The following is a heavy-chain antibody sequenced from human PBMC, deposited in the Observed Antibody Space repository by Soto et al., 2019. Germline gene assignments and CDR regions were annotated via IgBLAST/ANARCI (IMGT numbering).Heavy chain of an antibody. CDR2: IYWDDDK. CDR1: GFSLSTSGVG. V-gene: IGHV2-5*02. D-gene: IGHD3-10*01. CDR3: AHSDTILWFGELSNWFDP. Sequence: SGPTLVNPTQTLTLTCTFSGFSLSTSGVGVGWIRQPPGKALEWLALIYWDDDKRYSPSLKSRLTITKDTSKNQVVLTMTNMDPVDTATYYCAHSDTILWFGELSNWFDPWGQGTLVTVSS. J-gene: IGHJ5*02.